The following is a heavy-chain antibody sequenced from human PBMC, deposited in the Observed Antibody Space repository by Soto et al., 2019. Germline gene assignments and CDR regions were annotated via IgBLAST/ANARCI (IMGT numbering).Heavy chain of an antibody. CDR3: ARSQTISAALSMDV. D-gene: IGHD2-21*01. CDR1: GYTLTRHT. V-gene: IGHV1-46*01. J-gene: IGHJ6*02. Sequence: QVHLVQSGAEVKKPGASVKVSCKASGYTLTRHTMYWVRQAPGHGLEWMGLIYPNHNSAIYAQKFEGRVTMTSATSTSTVYMELRGLRSEYSATYFCARSQTISAALSMDVWGQGTTVTVSS. CDR2: IYPNHNSA.